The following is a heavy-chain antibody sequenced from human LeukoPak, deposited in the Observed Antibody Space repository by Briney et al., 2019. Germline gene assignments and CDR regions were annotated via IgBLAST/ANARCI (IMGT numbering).Heavy chain of an antibody. J-gene: IGHJ4*02. CDR1: GFTFSSYG. Sequence: SLRLSCAASGFTFSSYGMHWVRQAPGKGLEWVAVISYDGSNKYYADSVKGRFTISRDNSKNTLYLQMNSLRAEDTAVYYCAKGYYFDYWGQGTLVTVSS. V-gene: IGHV3-30*18. CDR3: AKGYYFDY. CDR2: ISYDGSNK.